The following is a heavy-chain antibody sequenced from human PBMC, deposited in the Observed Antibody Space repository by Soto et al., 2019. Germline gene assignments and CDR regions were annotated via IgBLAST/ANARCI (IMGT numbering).Heavy chain of an antibody. CDR3: ARLAVLRYFDWPPYFFDY. CDR2: INHSGST. J-gene: IGHJ4*02. Sequence: SETLSLTCAVYGGSFSGYYWSWIRQPPGKGLEWIGEINHSGSTNYNPSLKSRVTISVDTSKNQFSLKLSSVTAADTAVYYCARLAVLRYFDWPPYFFDYWGQGTLVTVSS. CDR1: GGSFSGYY. V-gene: IGHV4-34*01. D-gene: IGHD3-9*01.